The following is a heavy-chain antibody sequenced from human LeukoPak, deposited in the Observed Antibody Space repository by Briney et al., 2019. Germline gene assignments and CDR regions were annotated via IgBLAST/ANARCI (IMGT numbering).Heavy chain of an antibody. Sequence: GASGKVSCKAAGYTFTSYGISWVRQAPGQGLEWMQWISAYDANKTYAQTLQARATMTTDTSTSTAYMELRSLRSDDTAVYYCARSNSGYVDYWGQGTLVTVSS. CDR3: ARSNSGYVDY. J-gene: IGHJ4*02. CDR2: ISAYDANK. D-gene: IGHD1-26*01. CDR1: GYTFTSYG. V-gene: IGHV1-18*01.